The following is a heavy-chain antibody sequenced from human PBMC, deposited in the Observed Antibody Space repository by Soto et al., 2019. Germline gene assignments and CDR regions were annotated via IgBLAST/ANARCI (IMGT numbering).Heavy chain of an antibody. V-gene: IGHV4-34*01. CDR3: ARDPFYGSGSYYYYYYGMDV. Sequence: SETLSLTCAVYGGSFSGYYWSWIRQPPGKWLEWIGEINHSGSTNYNPSLKSRVTISVDTSKNQFSLKLSSVTAADTAVYYCARDPFYGSGSYYYYYYGMDVWGQGXTVTVSS. D-gene: IGHD3-10*01. CDR2: INHSGST. CDR1: GGSFSGYY. J-gene: IGHJ6*02.